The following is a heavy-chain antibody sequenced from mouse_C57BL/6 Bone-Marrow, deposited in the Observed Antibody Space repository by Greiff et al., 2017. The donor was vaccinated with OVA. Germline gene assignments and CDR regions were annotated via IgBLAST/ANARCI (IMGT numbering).Heavy chain of an antibody. CDR2: IYPGDGDT. Sequence: VKLQESGPELVKPGASVKISCKASGYAFSSSWMNWVKQRPGKGLEWIGRIYPGDGDTNYNGKFKGKATLTADKSSSTAYMQLSSLTSEDSAVYFCARDYGFSWFAYWGQGTLVTVSA. J-gene: IGHJ3*01. CDR3: ARDYGFSWFAY. CDR1: GYAFSSSW. D-gene: IGHD1-1*01. V-gene: IGHV1-82*01.